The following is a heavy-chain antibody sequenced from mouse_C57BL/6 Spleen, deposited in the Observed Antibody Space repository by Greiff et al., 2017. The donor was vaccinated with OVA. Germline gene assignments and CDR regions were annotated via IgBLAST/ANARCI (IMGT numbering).Heavy chain of an antibody. CDR3: ARDPSYYGSRYYFDY. V-gene: IGHV3-6*01. CDR2: ISYDGSN. D-gene: IGHD1-1*01. Sequence: EVKLVESGPGLVKPSQSLSLTCSVTGYSITSGYYWNWIRQFPGNKLEWMGYISYDGSNNYNPSLKNRISITRDTSKNQFFLKLNSVTTEDTATYYCARDPSYYGSRYYFDYWGQGTTLTVSS. CDR1: GYSITSGYY. J-gene: IGHJ2*01.